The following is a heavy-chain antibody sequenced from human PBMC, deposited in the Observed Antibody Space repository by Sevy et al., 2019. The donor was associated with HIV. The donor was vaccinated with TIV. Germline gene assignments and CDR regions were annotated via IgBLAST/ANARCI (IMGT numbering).Heavy chain of an antibody. J-gene: IGHJ3*02. CDR1: GGSISSYY. D-gene: IGHD3-22*01. CDR2: IYYSGST. V-gene: IGHV4-59*01. CDR3: ARAPLARGKYYYDSSGYKILGAFDI. Sequence: SETLSLTCTVSGGSISSYYWSWIRQPPGKGLEWIGYIYYSGSTNYNPSLKSRVTISVDTSKNQFSLKRSSVTAADTAVYYCARAPLARGKYYYDSSGYKILGAFDIWGQGTMVTVSS.